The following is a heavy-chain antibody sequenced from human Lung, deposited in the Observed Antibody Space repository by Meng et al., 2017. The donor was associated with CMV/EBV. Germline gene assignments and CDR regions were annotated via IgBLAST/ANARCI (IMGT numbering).Heavy chain of an antibody. J-gene: IGHJ5*02. CDR2: IYYSGST. Sequence: SXTLSLXCTVSGGSISSSSYYWGWIRQPPGNGLEWIGSIYYSGSTYYNPSLKSRVTISVDTSKNQFSLKLRSVSAADTAVYYCARGSQQPDGWFDPWGQGNXVNGAS. D-gene: IGHD6-13*01. CDR3: ARGSQQPDGWFDP. V-gene: IGHV4-39*07. CDR1: GGSISSSSYY.